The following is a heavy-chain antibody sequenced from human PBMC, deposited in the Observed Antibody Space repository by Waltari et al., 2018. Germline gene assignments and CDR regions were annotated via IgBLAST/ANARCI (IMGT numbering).Heavy chain of an antibody. V-gene: IGHV5-51*01. J-gene: IGHJ4*02. CDR2: IYPGDSDT. Sequence: EVQLVQSGAEVKKPGESLKISCKGSGYSFTSYWIGWVRQMPGKGLEWVGIIYPGDSDTRYSPSFQGQVTISADKSISTAYLQWSSLKASDTAMYYCARHLRGYSYGYDPDYWGQGTLVTVSS. CDR3: ARHLRGYSYGYDPDY. CDR1: GYSFTSYW. D-gene: IGHD5-18*01.